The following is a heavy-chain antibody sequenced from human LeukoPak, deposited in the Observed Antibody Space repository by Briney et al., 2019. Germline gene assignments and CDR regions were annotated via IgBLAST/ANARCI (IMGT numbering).Heavy chain of an antibody. J-gene: IGHJ5*02. CDR1: GGSISSYY. CDR2: IYYSGST. V-gene: IGHV4-59*01. CDR3: ATSRYYDILTGYYSLGS. D-gene: IGHD3-9*01. Sequence: PSETLSLTCTVSGGSISSYYWSWIRQPPGKGLEWIGYIYYSGSTNYNPSLKSRVAISVDTSKNQFSLKLSSVTAADTAVYYCATSRYYDILTGYYSLGSWGQGTLVTVSS.